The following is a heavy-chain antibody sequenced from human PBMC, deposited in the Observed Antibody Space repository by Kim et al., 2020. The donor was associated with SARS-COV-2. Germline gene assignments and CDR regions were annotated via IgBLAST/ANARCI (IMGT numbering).Heavy chain of an antibody. V-gene: IGHV4-59*01. CDR1: GGSISSYY. Sequence: SETLSLTCTVSGGSISSYYWSWIRQPPGKGLEWIGYIYYSGSTNYNPSLKSRVTISVDTSKNQFSLKLSSVTAADTAVYYCARENGYYDFWSGFYYYYYMDVWGKGTTVTVSS. CDR3: ARENGYYDFWSGFYYYYYMDV. CDR2: IYYSGST. D-gene: IGHD3-3*01. J-gene: IGHJ6*03.